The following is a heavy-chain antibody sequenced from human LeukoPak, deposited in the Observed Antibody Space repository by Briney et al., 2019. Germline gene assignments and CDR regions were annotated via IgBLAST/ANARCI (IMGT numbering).Heavy chain of an antibody. CDR2: MNPNSGNT. J-gene: IGHJ6*03. Sequence: ASVKVSCKASGYTFTSYDINWVRQATGQGLEWMGWMNPNSGNTGYAQKFQGRVTMTRNTSISTAYMELSSLRSEDTAVYYCARGGLLVEMATIPDARPYYYYYYMDVWGKGTTVTVSS. CDR1: GYTFTSYD. CDR3: ARGGLLVEMATIPDARPYYYYYYMDV. D-gene: IGHD5-24*01. V-gene: IGHV1-8*01.